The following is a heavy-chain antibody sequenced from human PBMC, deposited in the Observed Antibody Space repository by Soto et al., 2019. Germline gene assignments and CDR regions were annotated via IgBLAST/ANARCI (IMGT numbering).Heavy chain of an antibody. CDR2: VNPLLGTA. CDR3: ARLPFDS. CDR1: VGSLSNIT. J-gene: IGHJ4*02. Sequence: QVQLVQSGAEVKKPGSSVRVSCKISVGSLSNITVSWVRQAPGLGLEWMGRVNPLLGTANYAQKFQGRVTLAAHRSTNTAYMDMTSLTSDDKAMYYCARLPFDSWGQGTLVTVSS. V-gene: IGHV1-69*08.